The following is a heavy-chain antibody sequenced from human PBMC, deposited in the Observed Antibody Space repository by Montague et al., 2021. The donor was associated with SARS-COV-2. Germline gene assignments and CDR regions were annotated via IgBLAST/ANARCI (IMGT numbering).Heavy chain of an antibody. Sequence: SDTLSLTCAVYGGSFSGYYWSWIRQPPGKGLEWIGEINHSGSTNYNPSLKSRVTISVDTSKNQFSLKLSSVTAADTAVYYCARARQDVVVPALGIGAYYYYYMDVWGKGTTVTVSS. J-gene: IGHJ6*03. D-gene: IGHD2-2*01. CDR2: INHSGST. CDR3: ARARQDVVVPALGIGAYYYYYMDV. V-gene: IGHV4-34*01. CDR1: GGSFSGYY.